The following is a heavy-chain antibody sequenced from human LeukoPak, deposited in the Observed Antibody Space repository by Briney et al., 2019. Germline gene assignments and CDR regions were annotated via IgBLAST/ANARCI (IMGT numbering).Heavy chain of an antibody. CDR3: GRELTIFGVETGGFDP. D-gene: IGHD3-3*01. Sequence: PGGSLRLSCAASGFTFSSYSMNWVRQAPGKGLEWVSSISSSSYIYYADSVKGRFTISRDNAKNSLYLQMNSLRAEDTAVYYRGRELTIFGVETGGFDPWGQGTLVTVSS. V-gene: IGHV3-21*01. J-gene: IGHJ5*02. CDR2: ISSSSYI. CDR1: GFTFSSYS.